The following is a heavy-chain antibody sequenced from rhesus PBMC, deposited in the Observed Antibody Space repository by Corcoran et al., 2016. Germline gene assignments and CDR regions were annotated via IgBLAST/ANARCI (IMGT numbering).Heavy chain of an antibody. V-gene: IGHV4-93*02. D-gene: IGHD1-44*01. J-gene: IGHJ4*01. CDR2: LYGGRGST. Sequence: QVKLQQWGEGLVKPSETLSLTCAVSGGSISSSNWWNWIRQSPGKGLGWIGYLYGGRGSTRYNPSLKSRVTISTDTSKNQFSLKLNSVTAADTAVYYCARRSSGNYVYFDYWGQGVLVTVSS. CDR1: GGSISSSNW. CDR3: ARRSSGNYVYFDY.